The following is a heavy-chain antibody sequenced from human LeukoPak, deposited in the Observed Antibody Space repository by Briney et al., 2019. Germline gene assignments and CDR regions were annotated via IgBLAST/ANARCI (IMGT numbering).Heavy chain of an antibody. CDR3: WTGLNAFDI. J-gene: IGHJ3*02. CDR2: IWYDGSNK. D-gene: IGHD3/OR15-3a*01. Sequence: GGSLRLSCAASGFTFSSYGMHWVRQAPGKGLEWVAVIWYDGSNKYYADSVKGRFTISRDNSKNTLYLQMNSLRAEDTAVYYCWTGLNAFDIWGQGTMVTVSS. CDR1: GFTFSSYG. V-gene: IGHV3-33*01.